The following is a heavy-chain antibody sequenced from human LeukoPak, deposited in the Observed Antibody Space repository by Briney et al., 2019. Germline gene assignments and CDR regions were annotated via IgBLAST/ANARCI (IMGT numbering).Heavy chain of an antibody. Sequence: ASVKVSCKASGYTFTGYYMHWVRQAPGQGLEWMGWINPNSGGTNYAQKFQGRVTMTRDTSISTAYMELSRLRSDDTAVYYCARDDLDYYGSGFDNWFDPWGQGTLVTVSS. CDR3: ARDDLDYYGSGFDNWFDP. J-gene: IGHJ5*02. V-gene: IGHV1-2*02. CDR1: GYTFTGYY. CDR2: INPNSGGT. D-gene: IGHD3-10*01.